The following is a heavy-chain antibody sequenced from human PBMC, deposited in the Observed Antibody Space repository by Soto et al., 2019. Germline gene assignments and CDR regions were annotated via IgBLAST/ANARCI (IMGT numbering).Heavy chain of an antibody. CDR3: ARSEGPAAMSGYYCSGRAV. J-gene: IGHJ6*02. CDR2: IYPGDSDT. Sequence: GESLKISCKGSGYSFTSYWIGWVRQMPGKGLEWMGIIYPGDSDTRYSPSFQGQVTISADESISTAYLQWSSLKASDTAMYYRARSEGPAAMSGYYCSGRAVWGQGTTVTVSS. D-gene: IGHD2-2*01. CDR1: GYSFTSYW. V-gene: IGHV5-51*01.